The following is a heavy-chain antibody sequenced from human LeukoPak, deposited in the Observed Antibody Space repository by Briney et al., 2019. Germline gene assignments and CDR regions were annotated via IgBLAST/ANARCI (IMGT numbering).Heavy chain of an antibody. J-gene: IGHJ4*02. V-gene: IGHV3-33*08. CDR1: GFTFSSYE. CDR2: IWYDGSNK. Sequence: GGSLRLSCAASGFTFSSYEFNWVRQAPGKGLEWVAVIWYDGSNKYYADSVKGRFTISRDNSKNTLYLQMNSLRAEDTAVYYCARDAAPDSSGYYYTFDYWGQGTLVTVSS. D-gene: IGHD3-22*01. CDR3: ARDAAPDSSGYYYTFDY.